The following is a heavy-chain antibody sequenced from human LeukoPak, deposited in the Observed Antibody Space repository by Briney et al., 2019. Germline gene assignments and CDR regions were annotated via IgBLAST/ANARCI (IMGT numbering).Heavy chain of an antibody. V-gene: IGHV3-11*04. CDR3: ARLWFGELSFFDY. J-gene: IGHJ4*01. D-gene: IGHD3-10*01. Sequence: PGGSLRLSCAASGFTFSDYYMSWIRQAPGKGLEWLSFISSSSSTIYYADSVKGRFTISRDNAKNSLYLQMNSLRDEDTAVYYCARLWFGELSFFDYWGQGTLVTVSS. CDR1: GFTFSDYY. CDR2: ISSSSSTI.